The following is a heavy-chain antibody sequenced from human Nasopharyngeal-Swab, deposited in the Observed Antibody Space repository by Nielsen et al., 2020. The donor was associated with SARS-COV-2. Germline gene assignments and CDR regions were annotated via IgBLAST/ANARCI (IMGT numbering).Heavy chain of an antibody. D-gene: IGHD5-18*01. V-gene: IGHV2-70*04. Sequence: SGPTLVKPTQTVTLTCTFSGFSLSTSGMRVSWSRQPPGKALEWLARIDWDDDKFYSTSLKTRLTISKDTSKNRVVLTMTNMDPVDTATYYCARVDVDTSMTHWGQGTLVTVSS. CDR2: IDWDDDK. CDR1: GFSLSTSGMR. CDR3: ARVDVDTSMTH. J-gene: IGHJ4*02.